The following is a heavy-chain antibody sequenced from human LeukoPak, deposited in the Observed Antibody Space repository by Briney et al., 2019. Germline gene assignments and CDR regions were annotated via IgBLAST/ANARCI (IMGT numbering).Heavy chain of an antibody. Sequence: ASVTVSFTSSVYTFIDYYMHWVRQAPGQGLEWMGGMNPKSGGRNYAQKFLGRVTMTADTSNTTVYMQLSSLTFDDTAVYYCSREDPTNATPLDLWGQGVLVTVSS. D-gene: IGHD5-12*01. CDR3: SREDPTNATPLDL. CDR2: MNPKSGGR. CDR1: VYTFIDYY. J-gene: IGHJ5*02. V-gene: IGHV1-2*02.